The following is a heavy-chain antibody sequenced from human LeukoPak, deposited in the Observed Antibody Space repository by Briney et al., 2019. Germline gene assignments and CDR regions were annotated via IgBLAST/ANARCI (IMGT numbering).Heavy chain of an antibody. CDR2: IRSNGDTA. J-gene: IGHJ4*02. Sequence: GGSLRLSCAASGITFSILAMTWVRQAPGKGLEWVSTIRSNGDTAYNADSVRGRFAISRDNSKNALFLQMNSLRVEDTARYYCGQGQERDDGVFDSWGQGTLVTVSS. D-gene: IGHD1-1*01. CDR1: GITFSILA. V-gene: IGHV3-23*01. CDR3: GQGQERDDGVFDS.